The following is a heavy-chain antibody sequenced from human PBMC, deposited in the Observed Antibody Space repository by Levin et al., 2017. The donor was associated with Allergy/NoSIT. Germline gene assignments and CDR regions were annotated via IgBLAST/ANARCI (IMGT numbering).Heavy chain of an antibody. Sequence: GESLKISCAASGFTFSSYAMSWVRQAPGKGLEWVSAISGSGGSTYYADSVKGRFTISRDNSKNTLYLQMNSLRAEDTAVYYCAKEDVGSRHYYYYYYGMDVWGQGTTVTVSS. V-gene: IGHV3-23*01. CDR1: GFTFSSYA. CDR3: AKEDVGSRHYYYYYYGMDV. D-gene: IGHD1-26*01. CDR2: ISGSGGST. J-gene: IGHJ6*02.